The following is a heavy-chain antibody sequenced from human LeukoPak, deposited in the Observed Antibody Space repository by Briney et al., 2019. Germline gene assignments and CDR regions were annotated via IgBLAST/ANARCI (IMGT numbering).Heavy chain of an antibody. V-gene: IGHV4-59*08. CDR3: ARHAVYSGDYSFWFDP. CDR1: GGSIRTYY. CDR2: IYYNGIT. Sequence: SETLSLTCTVSGGSIRTYYWSWIRQPPGKGLEWIAYIYYNGITNYNPSLKSRVSISVDTSKNLFSLSLSSVTAADTAVYYCARHAVYSGDYSFWFDPWGLGTLVTVSS. D-gene: IGHD5-12*01. J-gene: IGHJ5*02.